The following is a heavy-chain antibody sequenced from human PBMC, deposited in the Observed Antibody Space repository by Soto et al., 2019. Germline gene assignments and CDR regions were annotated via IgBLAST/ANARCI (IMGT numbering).Heavy chain of an antibody. Sequence: ASVKVSCKASGYTFTGYYMHWVRQAPGQGLEWMGWINPNSGGTNCAQKFQGWVTMTRDTSISTAYMELSRLRSDDTAVYYCARGGTDFWSGPTHYYYYYMDVWGKGTTVTVSS. CDR2: INPNSGGT. CDR3: ARGGTDFWSGPTHYYYYYMDV. D-gene: IGHD3-3*01. J-gene: IGHJ6*03. V-gene: IGHV1-2*04. CDR1: GYTFTGYY.